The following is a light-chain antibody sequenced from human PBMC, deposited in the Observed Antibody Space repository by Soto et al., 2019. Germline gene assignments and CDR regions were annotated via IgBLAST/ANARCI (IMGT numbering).Light chain of an antibody. CDR2: GAS. J-gene: IGKJ1*01. CDR1: QSVSSSY. CDR3: QQYGSSPPT. V-gene: IGKV3-20*01. Sequence: EIVLTQSPGTLSLSPGERATLSCRASQSVSSSYLAWYQQKPGQAPRFFIYGASSRATGIPDRFSGSGSGTDFTXTISRLEPEDFAVYYCQQYGSSPPTFGQGTKVDIK.